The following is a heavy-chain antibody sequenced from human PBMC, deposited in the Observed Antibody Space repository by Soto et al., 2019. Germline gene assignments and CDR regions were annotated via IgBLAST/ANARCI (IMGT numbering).Heavy chain of an antibody. Sequence: TATLPLTCTVPGGTISRYYWSWFRQPPGQGLEWIGYIYGSGGTNYNPSLKSRVTISEDTSKNQFSLKLSSVTAADTAVYNCARVLECSCCGCYTEVFYFCGNGTMVIVS. CDR2: IYGSGGT. V-gene: IGHV4-59*01. D-gene: IGHD2-15*01. CDR1: GGTISRYY. J-gene: IGHJ3*01. CDR3: ARVLECSCCGCYTEVFYF.